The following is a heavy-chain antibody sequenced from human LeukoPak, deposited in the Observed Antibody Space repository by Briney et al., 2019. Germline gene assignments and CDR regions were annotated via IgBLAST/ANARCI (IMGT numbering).Heavy chain of an antibody. CDR3: ARGFPSEDYVWGSPLDY. CDR1: GGTFSSYA. V-gene: IGHV1-69*05. Sequence: GASVKVSCKASGGTFSSYAISWVRQAPGQGLEWMGGIIPIFGTANYAQKFQGRVTITTDESTSTAYMELSSLRSEDTAVYYCARGFPSEDYVWGSPLDYWGQGTLVTVSS. CDR2: IIPIFGTA. D-gene: IGHD3-16*01. J-gene: IGHJ4*02.